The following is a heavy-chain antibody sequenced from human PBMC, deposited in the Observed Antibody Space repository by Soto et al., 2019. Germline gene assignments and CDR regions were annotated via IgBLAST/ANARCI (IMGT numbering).Heavy chain of an antibody. CDR2: ISKSDYT. CDR1: GFAFNNYG. CDR3: AREDSIIIPAASDF. V-gene: IGHV3-21*01. D-gene: IGHD2-2*01. J-gene: IGHJ4*02. Sequence: XVSLRLSCTVSGFAFNNYGINWVRQAPGKGLEWVSSISKSDYTYYSDSVKGRFTISRDNAKNSVSLQMNTLRVEDTAVYYCAREDSIIIPAASDFWGQGTLVTVSS.